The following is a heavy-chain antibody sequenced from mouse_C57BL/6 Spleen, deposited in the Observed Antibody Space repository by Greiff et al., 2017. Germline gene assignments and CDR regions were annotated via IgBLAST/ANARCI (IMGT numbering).Heavy chain of an antibody. CDR3: ARSEGNSPFAY. Sequence: VQLVESGPELVKPGASVKISCKASGYAFSSSWMNWVKQRPGKGLEWIGRIYPGDGDTNYNGKFKGKATLTADKSSSTAYMQLSSLTSEDSAVYFCARSEGNSPFAYWGQGTLVTVSA. J-gene: IGHJ3*01. V-gene: IGHV1-82*01. CDR2: IYPGDGDT. D-gene: IGHD2-1*01. CDR1: GYAFSSSW.